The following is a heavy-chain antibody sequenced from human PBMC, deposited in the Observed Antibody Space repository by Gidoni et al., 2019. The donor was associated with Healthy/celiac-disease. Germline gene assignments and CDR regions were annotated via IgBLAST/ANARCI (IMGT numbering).Heavy chain of an antibody. J-gene: IGHJ2*01. Sequence: QVQLVQSGAEVKKPGSSVRVSCRASGGTFSSYAISWVRQAPGQGLEWMGGIIPIFGTANYAQKCQGRVTITADESTSTAYMELSSLRSEDTAVYYCARGEANWGSIGWYFDLWGRGTLVTVSS. V-gene: IGHV1-69*01. D-gene: IGHD7-27*01. CDR1: GGTFSSYA. CDR2: IIPIFGTA. CDR3: ARGEANWGSIGWYFDL.